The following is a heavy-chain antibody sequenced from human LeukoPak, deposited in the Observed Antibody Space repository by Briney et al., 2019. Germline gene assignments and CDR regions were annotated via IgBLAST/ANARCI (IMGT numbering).Heavy chain of an antibody. J-gene: IGHJ4*02. CDR2: ISSSGGST. Sequence: GGSLRLSCPASGFTFSRYGMHWVRQAPGKGLEYVSTISSSGGSTYYAESVKGRFSISRDTSKNTLYLQMNSLKTEDTAVYYCTTDDDGGLGHWGQGTLVTVSS. D-gene: IGHD3-16*01. CDR3: TTDDDGGLGH. V-gene: IGHV3-64*04. CDR1: GFTFSRYG.